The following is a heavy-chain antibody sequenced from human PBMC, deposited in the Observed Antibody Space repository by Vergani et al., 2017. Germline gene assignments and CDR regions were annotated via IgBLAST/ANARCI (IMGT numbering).Heavy chain of an antibody. D-gene: IGHD5-18*01. J-gene: IGHJ4*02. V-gene: IGHV3-23*01. Sequence: EVHLLESGGNLVQPGGSLRLSCAASGFTFTNFATTWVRQAPGEGLEWVSGSSGSGWFTYSADSVKGRFTISRDNSKNMTFLQMNNLRAEDTAIYYCAELYADDGYSPFWGQGTLVTVSS. CDR2: SSGSGWFT. CDR3: AELYADDGYSPF. CDR1: GFTFTNFA.